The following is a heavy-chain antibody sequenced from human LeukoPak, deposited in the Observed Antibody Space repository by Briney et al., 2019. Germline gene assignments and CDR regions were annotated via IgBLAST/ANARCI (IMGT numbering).Heavy chain of an antibody. J-gene: IGHJ4*02. CDR2: IYPNDSDT. D-gene: IGHD3-22*01. V-gene: IGHV5-51*01. CDR1: GYNFIRYW. CDR3: ARTIAFYYDSSSYMDF. Sequence: GESLKISCKTSGYNFIRYWIGWVRQMPGEGLEWMGIIYPNDSDTRYSPSFQGQVTMSADQTITTAYLQWNSLKASDTAMYFCARTIAFYYDSSSYMDFWGQGTLVTVSS.